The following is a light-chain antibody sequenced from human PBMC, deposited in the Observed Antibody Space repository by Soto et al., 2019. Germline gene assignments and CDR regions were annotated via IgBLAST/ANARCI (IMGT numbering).Light chain of an antibody. CDR3: QRRSNWLT. CDR2: DAS. Sequence: EIVLTQSPATLSLSPEERATLSCRASQSVSSYLAWYQQKPGQAPRLLIYDASNRATGIPARFLGSGSGTDSTLTIRSLEPEDFAVYYCQRRSNWLTFGGGTKVDIK. J-gene: IGKJ4*01. CDR1: QSVSSY. V-gene: IGKV3-11*01.